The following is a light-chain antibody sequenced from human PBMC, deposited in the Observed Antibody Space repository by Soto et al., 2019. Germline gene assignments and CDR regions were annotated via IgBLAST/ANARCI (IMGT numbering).Light chain of an antibody. V-gene: IGKV3-20*01. CDR3: QQYGSSPRSYT. J-gene: IGKJ2*01. CDR1: QSVSSNY. Sequence: EIVLTQSPGTLSLSPGERATLSCRASQSVSSNYLAWYQQKPGQAPRLLIYGASSRATGIPDRFSGSGSGTDFTLTISRLEPEDFAGYYCQQYGSSPRSYTFGQGTKLEIK. CDR2: GAS.